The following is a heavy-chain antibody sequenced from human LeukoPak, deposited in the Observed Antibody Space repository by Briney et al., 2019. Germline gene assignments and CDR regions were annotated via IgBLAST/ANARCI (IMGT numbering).Heavy chain of an antibody. Sequence: PGGSLRLSCATSGFTFNNYWMSWVRQAPGKGLEWVANIKEDGSVKYYVDSVKGRFTISRDNAKNSVYLQMSSLRVEDTAVYYCARIGYSSSCFDYWGQGTLVTVSS. CDR3: ARIGYSSSCFDY. CDR2: IKEDGSVK. D-gene: IGHD6-13*01. CDR1: GFTFNNYW. V-gene: IGHV3-7*01. J-gene: IGHJ4*02.